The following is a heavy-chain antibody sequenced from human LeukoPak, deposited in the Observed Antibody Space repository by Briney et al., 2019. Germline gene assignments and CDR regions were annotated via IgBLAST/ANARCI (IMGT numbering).Heavy chain of an antibody. CDR3: AGVTKAALMGDYYYYMDV. CDR2: INPNSGGT. D-gene: IGHD3-16*01. CDR1: GYTFTGYY. Sequence: GASVKVSCKASGYTFTGYYMHWVRQAPGQGLEWMGWINPNSGGTNYAQKFQGRVTMTRDTSISTAYMELSRLRSEDTAVYYCAGVTKAALMGDYYYYMDVWGKGTTVTVSS. J-gene: IGHJ6*03. V-gene: IGHV1-2*02.